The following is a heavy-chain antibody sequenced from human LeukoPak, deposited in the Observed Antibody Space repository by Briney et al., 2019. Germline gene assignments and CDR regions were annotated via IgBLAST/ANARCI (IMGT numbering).Heavy chain of an antibody. CDR2: IYYSGST. CDR1: GGSISSYY. V-gene: IGHV4-59*12. Sequence: SETLSLTCTVSGGSISSYYWSWIRQPPGKGLEWIGYIYYSGSTNYNPSLKSRVTISVDTSKNQFSLKLSSVTAADTAVYYCATYYYDSSGYKRGRYYYYGMDVWGQGTTVTVSS. D-gene: IGHD3-22*01. CDR3: ATYYYDSSGYKRGRYYYYGMDV. J-gene: IGHJ6*02.